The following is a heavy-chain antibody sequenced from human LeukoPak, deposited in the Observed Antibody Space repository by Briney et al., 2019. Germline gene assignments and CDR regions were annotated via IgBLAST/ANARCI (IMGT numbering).Heavy chain of an antibody. Sequence: GGSLRLSCAASGFTFSSYWMHWVRPAPGKGLVWVSRINSDGSSTSYADSVKGRFTISRDNAKNTLYLQMNSLRAEDTAVYYCARDYATYYYGSGSYYGRYYYYYGMDVWGKGTTVTVSS. CDR1: GFTFSSYW. CDR3: ARDYATYYYGSGSYYGRYYYYYGMDV. D-gene: IGHD3-10*01. CDR2: INSDGSST. J-gene: IGHJ6*04. V-gene: IGHV3-74*01.